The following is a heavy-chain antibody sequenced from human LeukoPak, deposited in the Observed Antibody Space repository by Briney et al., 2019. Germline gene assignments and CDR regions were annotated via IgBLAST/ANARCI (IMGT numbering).Heavy chain of an antibody. CDR1: GFSFSSYT. V-gene: IGHV3-23*01. CDR3: AKGQLWFKVPPLDY. CDR2: ISGSSGST. J-gene: IGHJ4*02. D-gene: IGHD2-21*01. Sequence: GGSLRLSCAASGFSFSSYTMSWVRQAPGKGLEWVSSISGSSGSTFYADSVKGRFTISRDNSKNTLYLQMNSLRAEDTAVYYCAKGQLWFKVPPLDYWGQGTLVTVSS.